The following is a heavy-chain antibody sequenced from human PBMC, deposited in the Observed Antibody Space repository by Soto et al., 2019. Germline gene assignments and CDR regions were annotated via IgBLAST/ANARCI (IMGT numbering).Heavy chain of an antibody. Sequence: QVQLVQSGAEVKKPGASVKVSCKASGYTFTGYYMHWVRQAPGQGLEWMGWINPNSGGTNYAQKFQGWVTMTRDTSVSTAYMEQSRLGSDGTAGYYCARGIAAAAARGMDVWGQGTTVTVSS. CDR1: GYTFTGYY. V-gene: IGHV1-2*04. J-gene: IGHJ6*02. CDR2: INPNSGGT. CDR3: ARGIAAAAARGMDV. D-gene: IGHD6-13*01.